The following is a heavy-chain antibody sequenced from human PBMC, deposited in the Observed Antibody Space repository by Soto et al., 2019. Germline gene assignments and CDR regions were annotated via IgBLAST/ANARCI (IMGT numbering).Heavy chain of an antibody. CDR1: GYRFSSYW. J-gene: IGHJ6*02. D-gene: IGHD2-8*01. CDR3: ARQGSNGAYYYYGMDV. CDR2: IYPGDSDT. Sequence: GEPLKISCKGSGYRFSSYWIAWVRQMPGKGLEWMGIIYPGDSDTIYSPSFQGQVTFSADKSTSTAYLQWSSLKASDTAMYYCARQGSNGAYYYYGMDVWGQGTTVTVSS. V-gene: IGHV5-51*01.